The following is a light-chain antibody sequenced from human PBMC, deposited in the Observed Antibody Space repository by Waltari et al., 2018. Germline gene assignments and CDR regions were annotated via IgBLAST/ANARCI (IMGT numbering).Light chain of an antibody. CDR3: ATWDDSLSGVV. V-gene: IGLV1-47*01. CDR2: GNN. Sequence: QSVLTQPPSASGTPGQRVTISCSGRISNIGTNYVSWSQQLPGTAPRLLIYGNNQRPAGVPDRLSGSMSGTSASLAISGLRSEDESTYYCATWDDSLSGVVFGGGTKLTVL. CDR1: ISNIGTNY. J-gene: IGLJ3*02.